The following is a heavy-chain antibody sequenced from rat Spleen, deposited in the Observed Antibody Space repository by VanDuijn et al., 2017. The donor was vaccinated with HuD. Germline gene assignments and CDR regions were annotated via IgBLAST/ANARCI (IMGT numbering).Heavy chain of an antibody. D-gene: IGHD1-2*01. V-gene: IGHV5-54*01. CDR3: VAWGYSSYGDWFVY. CDR2: IYYDGNKV. CDR1: GFTFSDYG. J-gene: IGHJ3*01. Sequence: EVQLVESGGGLVQPGNSPTLSCVASGFTFSDYGMHWIRQAPKKGLEWIAMIYYDGNKVYYADTVKGRFTISRDNSKNTLYLEMKNLRSEDTAMYYCVAWGYSSYGDWFVYWGQGTLVTVSS.